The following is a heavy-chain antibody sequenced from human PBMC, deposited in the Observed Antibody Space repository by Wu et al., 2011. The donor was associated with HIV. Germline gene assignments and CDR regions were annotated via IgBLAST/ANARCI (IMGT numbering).Heavy chain of an antibody. Sequence: QVQLVQSGAEVKKPGASVKVSCKASGYTITGYYIHWVRQAPGQGLEWMGWINPNSGGTNYAQKFQGRVTMTRDTSISTAYMELSRLRSDDTAVYYCARVENYGDFQFGFDDWGQGTLVTVSS. CDR1: GYTITGYY. CDR3: ARVENYGDFQFGFDD. CDR2: INPNSGGT. V-gene: IGHV1-2*02. J-gene: IGHJ4*02. D-gene: IGHD4-17*01.